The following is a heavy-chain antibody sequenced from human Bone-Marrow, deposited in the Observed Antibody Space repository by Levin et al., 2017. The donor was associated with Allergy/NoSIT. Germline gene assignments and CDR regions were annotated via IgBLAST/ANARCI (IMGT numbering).Heavy chain of an antibody. CDR1: GFTFDDYA. J-gene: IGHJ3*02. Sequence: GGSLRLSCAASGFTFDDYAMHWVRQAPGKGLEWVSGISWNSGSIGYADSVKGRFTISRDNAKNSLYLQMNSLRAEDKALYYCAKDLRRAMNTVTTVAFDSWGQGTMVTVS. CDR3: AKDLRRAMNTVTTVAFDS. CDR2: ISWNSGSI. D-gene: IGHD4-17*01. V-gene: IGHV3-9*01.